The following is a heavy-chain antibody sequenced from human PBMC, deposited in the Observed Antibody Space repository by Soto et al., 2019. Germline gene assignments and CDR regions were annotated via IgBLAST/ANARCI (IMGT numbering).Heavy chain of an antibody. J-gene: IGHJ4*02. CDR1: GFTFSNYA. CDR2: SRGNGET. V-gene: IGHV3-23*01. Sequence: GGSLRLSCATSGFTFSNYAMSWVRQAPGKGLDWVSASRGNGETFYADSVRGRFTISKDTSKNQVVLTMTNVDPADTATYYCARMGPKGNPLPEQTYFDYWGQGALVTVSS. D-gene: IGHD1-26*01. CDR3: ARMGPKGNPLPEQTYFDY.